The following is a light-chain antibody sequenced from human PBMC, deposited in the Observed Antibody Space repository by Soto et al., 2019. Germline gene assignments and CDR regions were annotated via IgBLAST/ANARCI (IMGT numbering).Light chain of an antibody. J-gene: IGLJ3*02. V-gene: IGLV2-14*01. CDR1: SSDVGAYNY. Sequence: QSALTKPASVSGSPGQSITISCTGTSSDVGAYNYVSWYQQYPGKAPKLMIYAVTNRPSGVSNRFSGSKSGNTASLTISGLQAEDEADYYCSSYTTSTTWVFGGGTKLTVL. CDR2: AVT. CDR3: SSYTTSTTWV.